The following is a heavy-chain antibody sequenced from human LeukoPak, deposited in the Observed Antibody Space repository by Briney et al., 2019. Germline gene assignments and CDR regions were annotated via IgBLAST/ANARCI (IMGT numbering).Heavy chain of an antibody. Sequence: GGSLRLSCAASGFSFSSYSMVWVRQAPGKGLEWVSSISSGATYIFYANSLKGRFTISRDNAKNSVYLQVNSLRADDTAVYSCARLNGFGRTFDYWGQGTLVTVSS. D-gene: IGHD3-10*01. CDR2: ISSGATYI. CDR3: ARLNGFGRTFDY. J-gene: IGHJ4*02. CDR1: GFSFSSYS. V-gene: IGHV3-21*01.